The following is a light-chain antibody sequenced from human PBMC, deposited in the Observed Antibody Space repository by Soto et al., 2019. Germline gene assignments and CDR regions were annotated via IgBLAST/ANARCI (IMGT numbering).Light chain of an antibody. CDR2: GAT. CDR3: QQHNDSPLT. Sequence: EIVMTQSPATLSVSPGERVTLSCRASQSVSNILAWYQQKPGQAPRLLIYGATATATGIPARFSGSGSGTEFTLTISSLHSEDFAVYYCQQHNDSPLTFGGGTKVEIK. CDR1: QSVSNI. J-gene: IGKJ4*01. V-gene: IGKV3-15*01.